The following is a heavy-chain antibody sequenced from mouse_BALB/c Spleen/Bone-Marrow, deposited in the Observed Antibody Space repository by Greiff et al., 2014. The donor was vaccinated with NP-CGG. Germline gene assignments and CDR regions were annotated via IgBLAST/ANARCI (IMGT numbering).Heavy chain of an antibody. D-gene: IGHD3-2*01. V-gene: IGHV1-54*01. J-gene: IGHJ3*01. CDR1: GYAFTNYL. CDR3: ARETVRGFAY. Sequence: QVQLKESGAELVRPGTSVKVSCKASGYAFTNYLIEWIKQRPGQGLEWIGVSNPGSGGTNYNEKFKGKATLTADKSSSTAYMQLSSLTSDDSAVYFCARETVRGFAYWGRGALVTVSA. CDR2: SNPGSGGT.